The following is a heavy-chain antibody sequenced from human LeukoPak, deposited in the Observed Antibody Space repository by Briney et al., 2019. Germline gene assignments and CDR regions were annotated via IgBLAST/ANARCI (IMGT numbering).Heavy chain of an antibody. D-gene: IGHD4-17*01. J-gene: IGHJ4*02. CDR2: INHSGST. Sequence: PSETLSLTCAVYGGSFSGYYWSWIRQPPGKGLEWIGEINHSGSTNYNPSLKSRVTISVDTSKNQFSLKLSSVTAADTAVYYCARGLRSVTDYWGQGTLVTVSS. CDR1: GGSFSGYY. CDR3: ARGLRSVTDY. V-gene: IGHV4-34*01.